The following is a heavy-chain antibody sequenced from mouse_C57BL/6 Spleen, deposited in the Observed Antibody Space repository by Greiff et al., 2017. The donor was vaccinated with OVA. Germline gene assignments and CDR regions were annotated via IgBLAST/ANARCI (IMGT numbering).Heavy chain of an antibody. CDR3: AREGNYYGSSYGWFAY. CDR2: ISDGGSYT. J-gene: IGHJ3*01. V-gene: IGHV5-4*01. CDR1: GFTFSSYA. Sequence: EVHLVESGGGLVKPGGSLKLSCAASGFTFSSYAMSWVRQTPEKRLEWVATISDGGSYTYYPDNVKGRFTISRDNAKNNLYLQMSHLKSEDTAMYYCAREGNYYGSSYGWFAYWGQGTLVTVSA. D-gene: IGHD1-1*01.